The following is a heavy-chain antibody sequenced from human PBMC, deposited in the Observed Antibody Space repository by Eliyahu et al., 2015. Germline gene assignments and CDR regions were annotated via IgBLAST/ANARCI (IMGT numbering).Heavy chain of an antibody. CDR1: GFTVKNNY. V-gene: IGHV3-66*01. Sequence: EVQLVESGGGLVQPGGSLRLSCAAXGFTVKNNYMXWVRQAPGKGLEWVSVIYSDDSAYYADSVKGRFTISRDNSKNTLFLQMNSLRAEDTAVYYCTREEEAVAAWYWGQGTLVTVSS. CDR2: IYSDDSA. CDR3: TREEEAVAAWY. J-gene: IGHJ4*02. D-gene: IGHD6-19*01.